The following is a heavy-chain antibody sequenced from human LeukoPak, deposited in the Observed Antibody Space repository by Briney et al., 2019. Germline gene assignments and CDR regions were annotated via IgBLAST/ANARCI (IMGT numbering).Heavy chain of an antibody. CDR1: GGSISGSY. J-gene: IGHJ6*03. CDR3: ARDVGPYCSGGSCYPYYYYYYMDV. V-gene: IGHV4-59*01. Sequence: SETLSLTCTVSGGSISGSYWSWIRQPPGKGLEWIAYMYNSGSTNYNPSLKSRVTISIDTSKNQFSLKLSSLTAADTAVYYCARDVGPYCSGGSCYPYYYYYYMDVWGKGTTVTVSS. CDR2: MYNSGST. D-gene: IGHD2-15*01.